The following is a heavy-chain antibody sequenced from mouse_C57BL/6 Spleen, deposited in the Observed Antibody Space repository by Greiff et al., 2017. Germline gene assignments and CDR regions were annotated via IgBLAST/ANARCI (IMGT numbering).Heavy chain of an antibody. CDR1: GFTFSSYG. D-gene: IGHD2-3*01. Sequence: EVQGVESGGDLVKPGGSLKLSCAASGFTFSSYGMYWVRQTPDKRLEWVATISSGGSYTYYPDSVKGRFTFSGDNAKNTLYLQMSSLKSEDSAIYYCARRIYDGYPFAYWGQGTLVTVSA. CDR2: ISSGGSYT. V-gene: IGHV5-6*01. CDR3: ARRIYDGYPFAY. J-gene: IGHJ3*01.